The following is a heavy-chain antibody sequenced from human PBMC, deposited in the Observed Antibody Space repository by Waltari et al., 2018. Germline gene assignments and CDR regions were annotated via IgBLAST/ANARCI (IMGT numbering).Heavy chain of an antibody. CDR3: ARVFELLTVGWFDP. CDR1: GFTFSSYS. D-gene: IGHD1-26*01. CDR2: ISSSSSYI. J-gene: IGHJ5*02. V-gene: IGHV3-21*01. Sequence: EEQLVESGGGLVKPGGSLRLSCAASGFTFSSYSMNWVRQAPGKGLEWVSSISSSSSYIYYADSVKGRFTISRDNAKNSLYLQLNSLRAEDTAVYYCARVFELLTVGWFDPWGQGTLVTVSS.